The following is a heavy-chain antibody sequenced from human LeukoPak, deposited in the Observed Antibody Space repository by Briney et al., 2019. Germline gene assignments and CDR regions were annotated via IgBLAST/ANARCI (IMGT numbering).Heavy chain of an antibody. J-gene: IGHJ6*03. CDR1: GYTFIGYY. CDR2: INPSSGGT. V-gene: IGHV1-2*02. CDR3: ARDPSYYYYYYYMDV. Sequence: ASVKVSCKASGYTFIGYYMHWVRQAPGQGLEWMGWINPSSGGTNYAQKFRGRVTMTRDTSISTAYMELSRLRSDDTAVYYCARDPSYYYYYYYMDVWGKGTTVTVSS.